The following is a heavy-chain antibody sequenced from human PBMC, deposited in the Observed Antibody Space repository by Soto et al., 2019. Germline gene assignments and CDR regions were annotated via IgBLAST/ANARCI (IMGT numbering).Heavy chain of an antibody. CDR3: AKVRGTLLPPLY. J-gene: IGHJ4*02. V-gene: IGHV3-33*06. CDR1: GFTFSSYG. Sequence: GGSLRLSCAASGFTFSSYGIHWVRQAPGKGLEWVAVICCDGSNKYYADSVKGRFTISRDNSKNTLYLQMNSLRAEDTAVYYCAKVRGTLLPPLYWGQGTLVTVSS. D-gene: IGHD3-10*01. CDR2: ICCDGSNK.